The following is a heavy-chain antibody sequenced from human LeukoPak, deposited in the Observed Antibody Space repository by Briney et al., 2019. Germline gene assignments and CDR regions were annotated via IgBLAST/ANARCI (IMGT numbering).Heavy chain of an antibody. CDR3: AKASWVSSADAVL. CDR2: LRGGGET. V-gene: IGHV3-23*01. D-gene: IGHD3-16*01. Sequence: GGSLRLSCAASGFTFSTYAMSGVRQAPAGGLEWVSSLRGGGETFYTDSVTGRVTLSRDDSRNTVYLQMNNLRVEDTAVYFCAKASWVSSADAVLWGQGTLVTVSS. J-gene: IGHJ4*02. CDR1: GFTFSTYA.